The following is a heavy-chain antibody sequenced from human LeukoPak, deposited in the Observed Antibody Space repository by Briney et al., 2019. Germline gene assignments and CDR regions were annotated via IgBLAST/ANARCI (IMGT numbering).Heavy chain of an antibody. CDR1: GGSISSGGYN. V-gene: IGHV4-31*03. D-gene: IGHD3-16*01. J-gene: IGHJ1*01. CDR2: IYYSGST. CDR3: ARQLGYFQH. Sequence: SETLSLTCTVSGGSISSGGYNWSWIRQHPGKGLEWIGYIYYSGSTYYNPSLKSRVTISVDTSKNQFSLKLSSVTAADTAVYYCARQLGYFQHWGQGTLVTVSS.